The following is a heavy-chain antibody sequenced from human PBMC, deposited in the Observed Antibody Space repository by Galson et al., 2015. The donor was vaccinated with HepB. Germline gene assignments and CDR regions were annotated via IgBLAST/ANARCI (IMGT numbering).Heavy chain of an antibody. V-gene: IGHV3-30*18. CDR1: GFTFSTYV. D-gene: IGHD3-10*01. Sequence: SLRLSCAASGFTFSTYVMHWVRQAPGKGLEWVAIISYDGSNEYYAGSVKGRFTISRDNSKNTLYLQINSLRPEDTAVYYCAKALAVRGAMTNIPGGYYFYYGMDVWGQGTTVTVSS. J-gene: IGHJ6*02. CDR2: ISYDGSNE. CDR3: AKALAVRGAMTNIPGGYYFYYGMDV.